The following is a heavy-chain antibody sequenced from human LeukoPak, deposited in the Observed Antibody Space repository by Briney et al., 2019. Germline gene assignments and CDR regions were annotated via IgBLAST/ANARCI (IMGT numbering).Heavy chain of an antibody. CDR2: VDHTWST. D-gene: IGHD4-11*01. J-gene: IGHJ6*03. CDR1: DDSITMYY. Sequence: SETLSLTCSVSDDSITMYYWTWIRQPPGKGLEWIGYVDHTWSTNFNPSLNGRVSISRDTSKNLFSLRLRSVTAADTAVYFCARGRVSSSTWYSTYYYYFYMDVWGKGTTVTVSS. CDR3: ARGRVSSSTWYSTYYYYFYMDV. V-gene: IGHV4-59*01.